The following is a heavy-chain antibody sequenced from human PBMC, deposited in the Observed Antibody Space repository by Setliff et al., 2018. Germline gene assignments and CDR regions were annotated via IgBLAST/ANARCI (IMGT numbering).Heavy chain of an antibody. CDR3: ARDQEGYCYGGSCFSAAY. V-gene: IGHV1-18*01. CDR2: ISTYNDNT. J-gene: IGHJ4*02. D-gene: IGHD2-15*01. CDR1: GYTFSSYG. Sequence: ASVKVSCKASGYTFSSYGITWVRQAPGQGLEWMEWISTYNDNTYYAQNLEDRVTMTTDTSTSTAYMEVRSLRSDDTAVYYCARDQEGYCYGGSCFSAAYWGQGTLVTVSS.